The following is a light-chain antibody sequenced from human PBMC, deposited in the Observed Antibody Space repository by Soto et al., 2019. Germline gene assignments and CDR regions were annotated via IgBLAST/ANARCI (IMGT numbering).Light chain of an antibody. CDR1: HGFSSY. CDR2: AAS. Sequence: IQLTQSPSSLSASVGDRVTITYRPSHGFSSYFAWYQQIPGKAPKLLIYAASTFQSGVPSMFSGSGSGTDFILTISSLQPEDFATYYCQQLNSYPPAFGPGT. CDR3: QQLNSYPPA. V-gene: IGKV1-9*01. J-gene: IGKJ3*01.